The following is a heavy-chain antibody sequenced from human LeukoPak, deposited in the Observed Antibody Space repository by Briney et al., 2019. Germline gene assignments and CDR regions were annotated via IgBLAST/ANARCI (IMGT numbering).Heavy chain of an antibody. D-gene: IGHD3-22*01. Sequence: GGSLRLSCAASGFTFSSYAMSWVRQAPGKGLEWVSAISGSGGSTYYADSVKGRFTISRDNSKNTLYLQMNSLRAEDTAVYYCAKAPYYDSSGYYPIFDYWGQGTLVTVSP. J-gene: IGHJ4*02. CDR3: AKAPYYDSSGYYPIFDY. CDR2: ISGSGGST. CDR1: GFTFSSYA. V-gene: IGHV3-23*01.